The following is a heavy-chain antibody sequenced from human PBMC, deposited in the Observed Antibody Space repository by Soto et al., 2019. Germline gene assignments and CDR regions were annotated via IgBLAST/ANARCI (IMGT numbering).Heavy chain of an antibody. CDR1: GYTFTSYG. CDR3: ARDTMVRGVINNFGYGMDV. V-gene: IGHV1-46*01. J-gene: IGHJ6*02. D-gene: IGHD3-10*01. CDR2: INPSGGST. Sequence: GASVKVSCKASGYTFTSYGISWVRQAPGQGLEWMGIINPSGGSTSYAQKFQGRVTMTRDTSTSTVYMELSSLRSEDTAVYYCARDTMVRGVINNFGYGMDVWGQGTTVTVSS.